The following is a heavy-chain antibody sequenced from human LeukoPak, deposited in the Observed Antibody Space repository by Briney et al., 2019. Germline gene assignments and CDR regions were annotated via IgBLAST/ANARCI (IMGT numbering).Heavy chain of an antibody. V-gene: IGHV4-59*01. Sequence: ASETLPLTCTVSGGSISSYHWSWIRQPPGKGLEWIGHIYYTGSTNYNPSLKSRVTISLDTPKNQFSLKLSSVTAADTAVYYCTRSLGVVIHGGMDVWGQGTTVTVSS. CDR3: TRSLGVVIHGGMDV. CDR2: IYYTGST. D-gene: IGHD3-3*01. J-gene: IGHJ6*02. CDR1: GGSISSYH.